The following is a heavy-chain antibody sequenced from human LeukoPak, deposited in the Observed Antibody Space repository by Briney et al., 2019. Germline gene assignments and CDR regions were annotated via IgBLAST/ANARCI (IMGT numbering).Heavy chain of an antibody. D-gene: IGHD6-13*01. Sequence: ASVTVSCKASGYTFTSYHMHWVRQAPGQGLEWMGIINPSGGTTRFAQKVQGRFTMTRDTSTSTVYMELSSLRSEDTAVYYCARDPGYSSTALYFDYWGQGTLVTVSS. J-gene: IGHJ4*02. CDR3: ARDPGYSSTALYFDY. CDR1: GYTFTSYH. V-gene: IGHV1-46*01. CDR2: INPSGGTT.